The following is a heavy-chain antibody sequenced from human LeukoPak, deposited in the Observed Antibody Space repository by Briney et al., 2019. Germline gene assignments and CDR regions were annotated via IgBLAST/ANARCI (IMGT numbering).Heavy chain of an antibody. V-gene: IGHV1-2*02. J-gene: IGHJ5*02. D-gene: IGHD6-13*01. Sequence: ASVKVSCKASGYTFSGHYMHWVRQAPGQGPEWMGWINPKSGGTNYAQKFQDRVTMTRDTSISTAYMELSRLKSDDTAVYYCARGKIGAVPTGWFDPWGQGTLVTVSS. CDR2: INPKSGGT. CDR1: GYTFSGHY. CDR3: ARGKIGAVPTGWFDP.